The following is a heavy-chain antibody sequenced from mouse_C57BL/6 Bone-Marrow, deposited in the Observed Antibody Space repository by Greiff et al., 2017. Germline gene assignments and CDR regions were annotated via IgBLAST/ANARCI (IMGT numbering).Heavy chain of an antibody. CDR1: GYTFTSYW. D-gene: IGHD2-1*01. J-gene: IGHJ4*01. V-gene: IGHV1-53*01. CDR2: INSRNGGT. Sequence: VQLQQPGTELVKPGASVKLSCKASGYTFTSYWMHWVKQRPGQGLEWIGNINSRNGGTNYNETFKSKATLTVDKSSSTAYMQLSSLASDDSAVYYCVKGNYGNYEDYAMDYWGQGTSVTVSS. CDR3: VKGNYGNYEDYAMDY.